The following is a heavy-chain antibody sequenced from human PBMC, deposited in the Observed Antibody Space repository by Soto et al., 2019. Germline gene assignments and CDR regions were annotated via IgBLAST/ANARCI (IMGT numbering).Heavy chain of an antibody. CDR1: GPSVSTGY. Sequence: SDTLSLTCTVSGPSVSTGYWSWIRQPPGKALEWLGFMYFGGSFNYNPSLTSRVTISVDASKNQFSLKVTSVTAADTAVYYCARSYYDATGFAVDPWGPGTLVTVS. D-gene: IGHD3-22*01. J-gene: IGHJ5*02. CDR3: ARSYYDATGFAVDP. V-gene: IGHV4-59*02. CDR2: MYFGGSF.